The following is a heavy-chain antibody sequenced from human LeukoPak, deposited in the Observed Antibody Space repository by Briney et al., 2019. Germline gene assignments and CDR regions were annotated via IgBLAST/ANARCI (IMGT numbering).Heavy chain of an antibody. CDR2: ISSSGSTI. CDR1: GFTFSSYE. V-gene: IGHV3-48*03. CDR3: ARESRSRPPDAFDI. J-gene: IGHJ3*02. Sequence: PGGSLRLSCAAAGFTFSSYEMNWVRHAPGKGLEWVSYISSSGSTIYYADSVKGRFTISRDNAKNSLYLQMNSLRAEDTAVYYCARESRSRPPDAFDIWGQGTMVTVSS. D-gene: IGHD4-17*01.